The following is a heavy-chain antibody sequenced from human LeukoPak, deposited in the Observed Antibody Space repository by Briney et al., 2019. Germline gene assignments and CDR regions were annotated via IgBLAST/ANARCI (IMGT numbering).Heavy chain of an antibody. CDR2: INPNSGGT. CDR3: ARDRIYCSGGSCYSYWFDP. D-gene: IGHD2-15*01. V-gene: IGHV1-2*06. J-gene: IGHJ5*02. Sequence: ASVKVSCKTSGYTFVDYFIHWVRQAPGQGLEWMGRINPNSGGTNYAQKFQGRVTMTRDTSISTAYMELSRLRSDDTAVYYCARDRIYCSGGSCYSYWFDPWGQGTLVTVSS. CDR1: GYTFVDYF.